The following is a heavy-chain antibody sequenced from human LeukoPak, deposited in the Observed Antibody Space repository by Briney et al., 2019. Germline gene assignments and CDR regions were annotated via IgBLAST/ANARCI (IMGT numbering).Heavy chain of an antibody. CDR2: IKQDGSEK. CDR3: ARAPPTCGGDCYSAFDY. D-gene: IGHD2-21*01. J-gene: IGHJ4*02. CDR1: GFTFSSYW. Sequence: GGSLRLSCAASGFTFSSYWMSWVRQAPGKGLEWVANIKQDGSEKYYVDSVKGRFTISRDNAKNSLYLQMNSLRDEDTAVYYCARAPPTCGGDCYSAFDYWGQGTLVTVSS. V-gene: IGHV3-7*01.